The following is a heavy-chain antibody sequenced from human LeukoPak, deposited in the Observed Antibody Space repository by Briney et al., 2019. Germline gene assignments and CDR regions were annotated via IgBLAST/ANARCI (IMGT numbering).Heavy chain of an antibody. CDR3: ASSGYDSSGYYAFDI. CDR1: GYTFTGYY. Sequence: APVKVSCKASGYTFTGYYMHWVRQPPGKGLDGMGWINPNSGGTNYAQKFQGRVTMTRDTSISTAYMELSRLRYDDTAVYYCASSGYDSSGYYAFDIWGPGTMVTVST. V-gene: IGHV1-2*02. J-gene: IGHJ3*02. CDR2: INPNSGGT. D-gene: IGHD3-22*01.